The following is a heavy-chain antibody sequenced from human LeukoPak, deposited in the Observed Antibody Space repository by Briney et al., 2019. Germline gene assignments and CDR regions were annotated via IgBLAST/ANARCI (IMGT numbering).Heavy chain of an antibody. CDR1: GGSISSGDYY. V-gene: IGHV4-30-4*01. Sequence: SETLSLTRTVSGGSISSGDYYWSWIRQPPGKGLEWIGYIYYSGSTYYNPSLKSRVTISVDTSKNQFSLRLSSVTAADTAMYYCARDSGNTVTTLLSGMDVWGQGTTVTVSS. CDR2: IYYSGST. D-gene: IGHD4-17*01. CDR3: ARDSGNTVTTLLSGMDV. J-gene: IGHJ6*02.